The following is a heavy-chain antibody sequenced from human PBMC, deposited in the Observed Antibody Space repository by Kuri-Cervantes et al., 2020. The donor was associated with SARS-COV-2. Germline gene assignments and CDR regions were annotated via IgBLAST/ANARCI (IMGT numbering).Heavy chain of an antibody. CDR2: MNPNSGGT. Sequence: ASVKVSCKASGYTFTDYYMHLVRQAPGQGLEWMGWMNPNSGGTNSAQKFQGWVIMTRDTSITTAYMELSRLGSDDTAVYYCARGPSWNYIWGTYRGGWDTFDTWGQGTMVTVSS. J-gene: IGHJ3*02. CDR1: GYTFTDYY. CDR3: ARGPSWNYIWGTYRGGWDTFDT. V-gene: IGHV1-2*04. D-gene: IGHD3-16*02.